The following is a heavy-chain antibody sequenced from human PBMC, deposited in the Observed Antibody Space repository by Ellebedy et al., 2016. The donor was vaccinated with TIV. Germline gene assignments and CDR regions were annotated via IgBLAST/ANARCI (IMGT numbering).Heavy chain of an antibody. V-gene: IGHV4-4*07. CDR1: GGSGSISTYY. CDR2: IYTSGST. CDR3: ARTNAFDI. J-gene: IGHJ3*02. Sequence: GSLRLSCTVSGGSGSISTYYWSWIRHPAGKGLEWIGHIYTSGSTNYNPSLKSRVTMSVDTSNNQFSLRLNSVTAADTAVYYCARTNAFDIWGRGTMVTVSS.